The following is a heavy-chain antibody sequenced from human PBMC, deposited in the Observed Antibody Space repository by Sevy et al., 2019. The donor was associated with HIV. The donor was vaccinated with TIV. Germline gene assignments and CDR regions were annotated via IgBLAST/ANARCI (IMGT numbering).Heavy chain of an antibody. CDR2: INSHGTIT. CDR1: GFTFSSHW. D-gene: IGHD3-3*01. CDR3: ARGQLLQFLEWPSYSLDV. Sequence: GGSLRLSCAASGFTFSSHWMFWVRQAPGKGLMWVSHINSHGTITNYAYSVKGRFAISRDNAKNTVYLRMDSLRAEDTAVYYVARGQLLQFLEWPSYSLDVWGQGTTVTVSS. J-gene: IGHJ6*02. V-gene: IGHV3-74*01.